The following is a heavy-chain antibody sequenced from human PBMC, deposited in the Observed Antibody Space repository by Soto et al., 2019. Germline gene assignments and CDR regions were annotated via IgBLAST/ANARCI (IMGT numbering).Heavy chain of an antibody. Sequence: EVQLVESGGGLVQPGGSLRLSCAASGFTFSRYDLHWVRQSTGKGLEWVSSIGTAGDTNYPGSVKGRFTISRENAKNSLYLQMNSLRGGDTAVYYCAREEYDAFDIWGQGTMVTVSS. CDR3: AREEYDAFDI. V-gene: IGHV3-13*01. CDR2: IGTAGDT. J-gene: IGHJ3*02. CDR1: GFTFSRYD.